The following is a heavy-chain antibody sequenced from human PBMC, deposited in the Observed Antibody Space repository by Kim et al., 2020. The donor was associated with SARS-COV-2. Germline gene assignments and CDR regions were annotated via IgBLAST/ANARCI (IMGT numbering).Heavy chain of an antibody. D-gene: IGHD2-8*02. Sequence: YNPSLKSRVTISVDTSKNQFSLKLSSVTAADTAVYYCARGGSLSTGAGNYWGQGTLVTVSS. V-gene: IGHV4-59*09. CDR3: ARGGSLSTGAGNY. J-gene: IGHJ4*02.